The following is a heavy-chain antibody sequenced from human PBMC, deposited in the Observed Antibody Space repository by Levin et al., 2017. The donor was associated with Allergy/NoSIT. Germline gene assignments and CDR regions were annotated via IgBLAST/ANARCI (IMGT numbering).Heavy chain of an antibody. CDR3: AREAETTVTNYYFDY. CDR2: IYSGGST. D-gene: IGHD4-17*01. CDR1: GFTVSTRH. Sequence: GESLKISCAASGFTVSTRHMSWVRQAPGKGLEWVSVIYSGGSTTYADSVKGRFTISRDNSKNTLYLQLNSLRAEDTAVYYCAREAETTVTNYYFDYWGQGTLVTVSS. V-gene: IGHV3-66*01. J-gene: IGHJ4*02.